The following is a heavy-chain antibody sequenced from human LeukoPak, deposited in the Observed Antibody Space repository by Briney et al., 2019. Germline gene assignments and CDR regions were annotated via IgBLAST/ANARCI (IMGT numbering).Heavy chain of an antibody. CDR2: INPNSGGT. J-gene: IGHJ4*02. CDR1: GYTFTGYY. CDR3: ARGWVSAVAATFDY. Sequence: GASVKVSCKASGYTFTGYYMHWVRQAPGQGLEWMGWINPNSGGTNYAQKFQGWVTMTRDTSISTAYMELSRLRSDDTAVYYCARGWVSAVAATFDYWGQGTLVTVSS. D-gene: IGHD6-19*01. V-gene: IGHV1-2*04.